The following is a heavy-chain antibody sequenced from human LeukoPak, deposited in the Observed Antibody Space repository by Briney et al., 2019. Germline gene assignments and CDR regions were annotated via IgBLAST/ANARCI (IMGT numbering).Heavy chain of an antibody. CDR2: ISAYNGNT. CDR3: ARDHESSGWYPTPPGWYFDL. J-gene: IGHJ2*01. CDR1: GYTFTSYG. D-gene: IGHD6-19*01. Sequence: GASVKVSCKASGYTFTSYGISWVRQAPGQGLEWMGWISAYNGNTNYAQKLQGRVTMITDTSTSTAYMELRSLRSDDTAVYYCARDHESSGWYPTPPGWYFDLWGRGTLVTVSS. V-gene: IGHV1-18*01.